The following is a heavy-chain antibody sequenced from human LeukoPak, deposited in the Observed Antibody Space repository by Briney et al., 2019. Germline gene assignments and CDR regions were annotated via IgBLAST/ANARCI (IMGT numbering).Heavy chain of an antibody. V-gene: IGHV1-3*01. CDR3: ARGSSSDWPLEY. J-gene: IGHJ4*02. CDR2: INAYNGGT. CDR1: GYTFINYA. D-gene: IGHD6-19*01. Sequence: ASVKVSCKASGYTFINYAIHWVRQAPGQRLEWMGWINAYNGGTEYSQNFQGRVTITRDTSASTAYMELSTLRSEDTAVYYCARGSSSDWPLEYWGRGILVTVSS.